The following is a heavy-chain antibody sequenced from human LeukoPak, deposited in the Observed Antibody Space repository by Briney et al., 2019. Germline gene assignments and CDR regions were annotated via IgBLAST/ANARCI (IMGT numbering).Heavy chain of an antibody. CDR2: ISSDGGST. CDR1: GFTFSTYA. Sequence: PGGSLRLSCAASGFTFSTYAVHWVRQAPGKGLEFVSAISSDGGSTYYANSVRGRFTISRDNSKSTLYLQMGSLRPEDMAVYYCARAVHSSGYPPVDYWGQGTLVTVSS. D-gene: IGHD3-22*01. V-gene: IGHV3-64*01. CDR3: ARAVHSSGYPPVDY. J-gene: IGHJ4*02.